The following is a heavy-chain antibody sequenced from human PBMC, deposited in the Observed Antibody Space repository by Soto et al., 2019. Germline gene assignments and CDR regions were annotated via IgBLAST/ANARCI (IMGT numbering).Heavy chain of an antibody. CDR1: GFTFSSYG. V-gene: IGHV3-30*18. CDR3: AKTSAYYYDSSGYFDY. J-gene: IGHJ4*02. D-gene: IGHD3-22*01. CDR2: ISYDGSNK. Sequence: QVQLVESGGGVVQPGRSLRLSCAASGFTFSSYGMHWVRQAPGKGLEWVAGISYDGSNKYYADSVKGRFTISRDNSKNTLYMQMNSLIAEDTAVYYCAKTSAYYYDSSGYFDYWGQGTLVTVS.